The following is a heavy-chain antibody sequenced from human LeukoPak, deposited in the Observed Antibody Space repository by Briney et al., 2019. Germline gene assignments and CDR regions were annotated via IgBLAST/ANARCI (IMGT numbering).Heavy chain of an antibody. CDR3: AKASDFIKIYY. J-gene: IGHJ4*02. Sequence: GGSLRLSCAASGFTFSSYGMHWVRQAPGKGLEWVAVISYDGSNKYYADSVKGRFTISRDNSKNTLYLQMNSLRAEDTAVYYCAKASDFIKIYYWGARTPVTASS. CDR2: ISYDGSNK. V-gene: IGHV3-30*18. D-gene: IGHD3-3*01. CDR1: GFTFSSYG.